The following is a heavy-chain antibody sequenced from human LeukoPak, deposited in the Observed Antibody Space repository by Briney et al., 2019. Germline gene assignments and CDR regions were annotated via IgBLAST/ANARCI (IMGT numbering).Heavy chain of an antibody. CDR2: VSYDGSAK. CDR1: GFIFNTYA. CDR3: ARDRRFGMDV. V-gene: IGHV3-30*04. D-gene: IGHD3-3*01. Sequence: PGGSLRLSCTASGFIFNTYAIHWVRQAPGKGLEWVAVVSYDGSAKYYADSVKGRFTISRDNAKNSLYLQMNSLRAEDTAVYYCARDRRFGMDVWGQGTTVTVSS. J-gene: IGHJ6*02.